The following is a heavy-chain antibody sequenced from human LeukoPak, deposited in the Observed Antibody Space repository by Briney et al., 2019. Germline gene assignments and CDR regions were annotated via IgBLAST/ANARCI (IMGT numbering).Heavy chain of an antibody. J-gene: IGHJ4*02. CDR3: ATGGLSRAKHSSSHY. CDR1: GFTFSSYG. D-gene: IGHD6-13*01. Sequence: PGRSLRLSCAASGFTFSSYGMHWVRQAPGKGLEWVAFISDDGSNKYHADSVKGRFTISRDTSKNTLYLQMNTLRVEDTSVYYCATGGLSRAKHSSSHYWGQGTLVTVSS. V-gene: IGHV3-30*03. CDR2: ISDDGSNK.